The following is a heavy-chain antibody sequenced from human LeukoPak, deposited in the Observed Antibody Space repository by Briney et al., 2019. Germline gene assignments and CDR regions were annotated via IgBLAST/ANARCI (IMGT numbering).Heavy chain of an antibody. J-gene: IGHJ4*02. D-gene: IGHD1-26*01. V-gene: IGHV4-39*07. CDR3: ASGAGGWELLTKSTFDY. CDR2: INHSGST. CDR1: GGSISSSSYY. Sequence: TSETLSLTCTVSGGSISSSSYYWGWIRQPPGKGLEWIGEINHSGSTNYNPSLKSRVTISVDTSKNQFSLKLSSVTAADTAVYYCASGAGGWELLTKSTFDYWGQGTLVTVSS.